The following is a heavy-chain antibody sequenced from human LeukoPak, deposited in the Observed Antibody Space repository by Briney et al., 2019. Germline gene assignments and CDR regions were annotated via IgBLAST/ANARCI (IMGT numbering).Heavy chain of an antibody. D-gene: IGHD3-10*01. CDR1: GYTFTGYY. Sequence: ASVKVSCKASGYTFTGYYMHWVRQAPGQGLEWMGWMNPNSGNTGYAQKFQGRVTMTRNTSISTAYMELSSLRSEDTAVYYCARGGMIRGVRDFDYWGQGTLVTVSS. V-gene: IGHV1-8*02. CDR2: MNPNSGNT. CDR3: ARGGMIRGVRDFDY. J-gene: IGHJ4*02.